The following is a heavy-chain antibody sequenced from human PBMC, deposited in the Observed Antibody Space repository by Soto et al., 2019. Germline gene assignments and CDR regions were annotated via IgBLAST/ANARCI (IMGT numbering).Heavy chain of an antibody. Sequence: QVQLVQSGAEVKKPGSSVKVSCKASGGTFSSYAISWVRQAPGQGLEWMGGIIPIFGTANYAQKFQGRVTDTADEPTXXSXMXXRSQRSEATAVYYCARDLRYYDYVWGSYRAYGMDVWGQGTTVTVSS. CDR3: ARDLRYYDYVWGSYRAYGMDV. D-gene: IGHD3-16*02. CDR2: IIPIFGTA. V-gene: IGHV1-69*12. CDR1: GGTFSSYA. J-gene: IGHJ6*02.